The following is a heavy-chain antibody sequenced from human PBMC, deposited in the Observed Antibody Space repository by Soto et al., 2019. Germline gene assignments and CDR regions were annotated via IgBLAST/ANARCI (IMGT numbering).Heavy chain of an antibody. Sequence: SETLSLTCTVSGASVISCSYHWSWVRQSPGKGLEWIGYIYYTGVTNYNPSLESRVTISIDTSKNQFSLRLSSVTAADTAMYYCARDTLPVTIFGAVTDYYGMDVRGQGTTVTVSS. CDR1: GASVISCSYH. CDR2: IYYTGVT. V-gene: IGHV4-61*01. CDR3: ARDTLPVTIFGAVTDYYGMDV. J-gene: IGHJ6*02. D-gene: IGHD3-3*01.